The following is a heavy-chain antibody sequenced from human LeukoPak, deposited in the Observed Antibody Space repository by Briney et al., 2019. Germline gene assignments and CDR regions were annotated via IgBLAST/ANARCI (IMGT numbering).Heavy chain of an antibody. CDR3: AKGERHSSSWYYYYGMDV. Sequence: GGSLRLSCAASGFTFSSYAMSWVRQAPGKGLEWVSAISGSGGSTYYAGSVKGRFTISRDNSKNTLYLQMNSLRAEDTAVYYCAKGERHSSSWYYYYGMDVWGQGTTVTVSS. V-gene: IGHV3-23*01. D-gene: IGHD6-13*01. J-gene: IGHJ6*02. CDR2: ISGSGGST. CDR1: GFTFSSYA.